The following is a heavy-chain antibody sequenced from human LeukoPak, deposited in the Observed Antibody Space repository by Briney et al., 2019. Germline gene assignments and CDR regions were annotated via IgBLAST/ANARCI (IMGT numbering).Heavy chain of an antibody. CDR3: ARLPLGYCSSTSCPYGVY. D-gene: IGHD2-2*01. V-gene: IGHV4-38-2*02. CDR2: IYHSGST. J-gene: IGHJ4*02. Sequence: SETLSLTCTVSGYSISSGYYWGWIRQPPGKGLEWIGSIYHSGSTYYNPSLKSRVTISVDTSKNQFSLKLSSVTAADTAVYYCARLPLGYCSSTSCPYGVYWGQGTLVTVSS. CDR1: GYSISSGYY.